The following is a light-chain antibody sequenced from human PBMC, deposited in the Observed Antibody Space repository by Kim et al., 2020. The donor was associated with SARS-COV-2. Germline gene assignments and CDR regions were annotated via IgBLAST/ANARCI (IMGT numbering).Light chain of an antibody. CDR3: QQYSRSPLT. J-gene: IGKJ3*01. V-gene: IGKV3-20*01. CDR2: HAS. CDR1: QSVSSNY. Sequence: SPGERATLSCRASQSVSSNYWAWFQQKPGQAPRLLIFHASSRATGIPDRFSGSGSETDFTLTISRLEPEDFAVYYCQQYSRSPLTFGPGTKVDIK.